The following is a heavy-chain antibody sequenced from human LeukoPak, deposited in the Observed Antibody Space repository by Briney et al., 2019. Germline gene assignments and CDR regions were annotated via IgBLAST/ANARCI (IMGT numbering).Heavy chain of an antibody. V-gene: IGHV3-48*04. CDR3: ARSRPSSHIVVVVGASRVAFDI. CDR2: ISSSSAI. D-gene: IGHD2-21*01. J-gene: IGHJ3*02. CDR1: GFTFSGYS. Sequence: GGSLRLSCAASGFTFSGYSMNWVRRAPGKGLEWVSYISSSSAIYYADSVKGRFTISRDNAKNSLYLQMNSLRAEDTAVYYCARSRPSSHIVVVVGASRVAFDIWGQGTMVTVSS.